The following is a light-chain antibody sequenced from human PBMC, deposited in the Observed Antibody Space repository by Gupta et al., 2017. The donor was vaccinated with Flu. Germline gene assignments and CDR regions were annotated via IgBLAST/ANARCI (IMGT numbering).Light chain of an antibody. J-gene: IGKJ1*01. V-gene: IGKV1-39*01. CDR3: QQTSRAPRT. CDR2: AVS. CDR1: QTIRSY. Sequence: DTQMTQSPASLSASVGDRVTITCRASQTIRSYLNWYQQRPGKAPKLLIYAVSTLHGGVPSRFSGSGSGTDFTLTITSLQPEDFATYYCQQTSRAPRTFGQGTKVEIK.